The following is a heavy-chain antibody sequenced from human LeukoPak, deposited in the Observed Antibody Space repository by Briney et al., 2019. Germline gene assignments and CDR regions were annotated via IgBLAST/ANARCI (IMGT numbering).Heavy chain of an antibody. J-gene: IGHJ4*02. Sequence: QPGGSLRLSCAASGFTFSSYAMSWVRQAPGKGLEWLSGISGSGSNTYYADSVKGRFTISRDNAKNTLYLQMYSLRAEDTALYYCAKDYPFDYYYDSSAYFLYWGQGTLVTVFS. CDR2: ISGSGSNT. D-gene: IGHD3-22*01. V-gene: IGHV3-23*01. CDR3: AKDYPFDYYYDSSAYFLY. CDR1: GFTFSSYA.